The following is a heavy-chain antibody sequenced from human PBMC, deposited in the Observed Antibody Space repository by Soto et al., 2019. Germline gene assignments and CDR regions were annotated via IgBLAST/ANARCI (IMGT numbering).Heavy chain of an antibody. Sequence: ASAKVSCKASGYTFTGYYMHWVRQAPGQGLEWMGWINPNSGGTNYAQKFQGRVTMTRDTSISTAYMELSRLRSDDTAVYYCASCLGEHDAFDIWGQGTMVTVSS. CDR2: INPNSGGT. J-gene: IGHJ3*02. CDR3: ASCLGEHDAFDI. CDR1: GYTFTGYY. V-gene: IGHV1-2*02.